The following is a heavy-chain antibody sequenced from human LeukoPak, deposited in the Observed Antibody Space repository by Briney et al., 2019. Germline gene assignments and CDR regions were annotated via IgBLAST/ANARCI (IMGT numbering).Heavy chain of an antibody. CDR3: AREMTTVTYAFDI. CDR2: ISESGGTT. Sequence: PGGSLRLSCAASGFSFSSYVMSWVRQAPGKGLEWVSAISESGGTTYYADSVKGRFTISRDNSKNTLYLQMNSLRAEDTALYYCAREMTTVTYAFDIWGQGTMVTVSS. CDR1: GFSFSSYV. V-gene: IGHV3-23*01. J-gene: IGHJ3*02. D-gene: IGHD4-17*01.